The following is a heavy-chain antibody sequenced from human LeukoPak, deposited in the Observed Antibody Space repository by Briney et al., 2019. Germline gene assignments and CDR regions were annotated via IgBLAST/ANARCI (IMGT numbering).Heavy chain of an antibody. D-gene: IGHD1-14*01. Sequence: SGGSLRLSCAVSGFTVSSNYMSWVRQAPGKGLEWVSVIYSGGSTYYADSVKGRFTISRDNSKNTMYLQMNSLKGEDTAVYYCARRSNPPGRIDHSGQGTLVTVFS. V-gene: IGHV3-66*04. CDR2: IYSGGST. J-gene: IGHJ4*02. CDR1: GFTVSSNY. CDR3: ARRSNPPGRIDH.